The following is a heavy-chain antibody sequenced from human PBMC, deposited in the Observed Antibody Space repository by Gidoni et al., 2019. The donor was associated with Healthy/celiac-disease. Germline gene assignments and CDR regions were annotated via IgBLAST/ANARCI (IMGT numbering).Heavy chain of an antibody. CDR1: GLTFDVYA. J-gene: IGHJ4*02. CDR3: AKGESLRGELLAPDYFDY. D-gene: IGHD3-10*01. Sequence: EVQLVESGGCLVQPGRSLRLSCAASGLTFDVYAMHWARQPPGKGLECVSGISWNSGSIGYADTVKGRFTISRDNAKNSLYLQMDSLRAEDTALYYCAKGESLRGELLAPDYFDYWGQGTLVTVSS. CDR2: ISWNSGSI. V-gene: IGHV3-9*01.